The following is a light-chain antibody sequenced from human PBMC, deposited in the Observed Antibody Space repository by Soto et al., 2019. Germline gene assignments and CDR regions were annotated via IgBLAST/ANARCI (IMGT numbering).Light chain of an antibody. J-gene: IGLJ2*01. CDR3: NSSTSGSTFR. CDR2: DVD. CDR1: NSDVDVYNY. Sequence: QSVLTQPASVSGSPGQSITISCTGTNSDVDVYNYVSWYQQHPGKAPKLIIYDVDKRPSGVSDRFSGSKSGNTASLTISGLQPEDEADYYCNSSTSGSTFRFGGGTKLTVL. V-gene: IGLV2-14*01.